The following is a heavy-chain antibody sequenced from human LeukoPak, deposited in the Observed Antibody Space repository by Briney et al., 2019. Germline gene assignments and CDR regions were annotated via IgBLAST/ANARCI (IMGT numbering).Heavy chain of an antibody. CDR2: TYYRSKWYN. CDR1: GDSVSSNSAA. J-gene: IGHJ4*02. Sequence: SQTLSLTCAISGDSVSSNSAAWNWIRQSPSRGLEWLGRTYYRSKWYNDYAVSVKSRITINPDTSNNQFSLQLNSVTPEDTAVYYCARGGRGYCTSSSCYFDYWGQGTLVTVSS. CDR3: ARGGRGYCTSSSCYFDY. D-gene: IGHD2-2*01. V-gene: IGHV6-1*01.